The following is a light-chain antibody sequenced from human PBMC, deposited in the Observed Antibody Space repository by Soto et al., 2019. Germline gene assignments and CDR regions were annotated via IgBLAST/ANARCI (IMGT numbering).Light chain of an antibody. V-gene: IGKV3-20*01. Sequence: EVVLTQSPATLSLSPGERATLSCRASQSVSSTYLAWYQQQPGQAPRLLMSGTSNRATGTPDRFSGSGSGTDFTLTISRLEPEDFAVYYCQQYNKWPPWTFGQGTKVEIK. J-gene: IGKJ1*01. CDR3: QQYNKWPPWT. CDR2: GTS. CDR1: QSVSSTY.